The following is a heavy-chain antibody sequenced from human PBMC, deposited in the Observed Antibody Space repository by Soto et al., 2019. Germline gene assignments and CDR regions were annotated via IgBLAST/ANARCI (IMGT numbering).Heavy chain of an antibody. Sequence: QITLKESGPTLVKPTQTLTLTCTFSGFSLSTSGVGVGWIRQPPGKALEWLALIYWDDDKRYSPSLKSRLTITKDTAKNQVVLTMTNMDPEDTATYCCGHRPYYDILAGYYKGVFFDYWGQGTLVTVSS. J-gene: IGHJ4*02. CDR1: GFSLSTSGVG. CDR3: GHRPYYDILAGYYKGVFFDY. CDR2: IYWDDDK. D-gene: IGHD3-9*01. V-gene: IGHV2-5*02.